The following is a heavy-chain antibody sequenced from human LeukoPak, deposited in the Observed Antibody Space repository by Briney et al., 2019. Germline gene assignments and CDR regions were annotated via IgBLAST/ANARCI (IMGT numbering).Heavy chain of an antibody. D-gene: IGHD6-13*01. Sequence: GSLRLSCAPSGFTFSSYGMHWVRQAPGRGLKWVAFIRYDGSNKYYVDSVKGRFTTPKDKSKNTPYLQMNSLRAEDTAVYYCAKDSGYTSSWYFGDYWGQGTLVTVSS. V-gene: IGHV3-30*02. CDR2: IRYDGSNK. CDR1: GFTFSSYG. CDR3: AKDSGYTSSWYFGDY. J-gene: IGHJ4*02.